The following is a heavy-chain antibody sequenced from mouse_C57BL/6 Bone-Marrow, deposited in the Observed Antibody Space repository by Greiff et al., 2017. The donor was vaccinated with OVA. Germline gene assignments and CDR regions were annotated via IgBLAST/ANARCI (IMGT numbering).Heavy chain of an antibody. Sequence: VKLQESGAELVRPGTSVKVSCKASGYAFTNYLIEWVKQRPGQGLEWIGVINPGSGGNNYNEKFEGKATLTADKSSSTSYMQLSSLSSEDSAVYFCARSMITTFAMDYWGQGTSVTVSS. V-gene: IGHV1-54*01. CDR1: GYAFTNYL. D-gene: IGHD2-4*01. CDR2: INPGSGGN. J-gene: IGHJ4*01. CDR3: ARSMITTFAMDY.